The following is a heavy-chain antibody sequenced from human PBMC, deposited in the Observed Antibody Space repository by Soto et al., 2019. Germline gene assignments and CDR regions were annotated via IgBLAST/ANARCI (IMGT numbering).Heavy chain of an antibody. D-gene: IGHD6-13*01. V-gene: IGHV3-7*03. CDR3: ARVGDSSSLYIFFSGWPWVLDY. J-gene: IGHJ4*02. CDR2: IKQDGSEK. CDR1: GFTFSSYW. Sequence: SLRLSCAASGFTFSSYWMSWVRQAPGKGLEWVANIKQDGSEKYYVDSVKGRFTISRDNAKNSLYLQINSLRAEDTAVYYCARVGDSSSLYIFFSGWPWVLDYWGQGTLVTVS.